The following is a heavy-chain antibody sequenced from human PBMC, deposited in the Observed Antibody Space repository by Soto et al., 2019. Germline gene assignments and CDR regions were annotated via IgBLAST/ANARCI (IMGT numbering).Heavy chain of an antibody. CDR1: GYTFTGYY. Sequence: ASVKVSCKASGYTFTGYYMHWVRQAPGQVLEWMGCINPNCGCTNYAQKFQGWVTMTRDTSISTAYMELSSLRSEDTAVYYCARDPLYYYYYMDVWGKGTTVTVSS. J-gene: IGHJ6*03. CDR2: INPNCGCT. CDR3: ARDPLYYYYYMDV. V-gene: IGHV1-2*04.